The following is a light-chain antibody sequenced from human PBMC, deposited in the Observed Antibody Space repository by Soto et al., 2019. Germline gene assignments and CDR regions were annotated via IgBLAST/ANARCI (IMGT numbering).Light chain of an antibody. J-gene: IGKJ4*01. Sequence: IQMTQSPSTLSASVGDRVTITCRASQSIATWLAWYQKKPEKAPKVLIYRASRLESGVPSRFSGSGSGTEFTLTISSLDPDDFATYYCQHSGGLTFGGGTKVEI. CDR2: RAS. CDR1: QSIATW. V-gene: IGKV1-5*03. CDR3: QHSGGLT.